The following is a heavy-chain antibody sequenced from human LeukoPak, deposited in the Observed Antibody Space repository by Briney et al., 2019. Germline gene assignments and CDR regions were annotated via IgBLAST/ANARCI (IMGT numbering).Heavy chain of an antibody. CDR3: AKPHTVTLPNDAFDV. V-gene: IGHV3-30*18. CDR1: GFTFSSYG. J-gene: IGHJ3*01. CDR2: ISYDGSNK. Sequence: GGSLRLSCAASGFTFSSYGMHWVRQAPGKGLEWVAVISYDGSNKYYADSMKGRFTISRDNSKNTLYLQMNSLRAEDTAVYYCAKPHTVTLPNDAFDVWGQGTMVTVSS. D-gene: IGHD4-17*01.